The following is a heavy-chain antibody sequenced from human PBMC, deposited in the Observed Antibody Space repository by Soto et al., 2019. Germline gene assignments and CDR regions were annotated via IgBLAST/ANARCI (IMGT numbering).Heavy chain of an antibody. V-gene: IGHV1-18*01. CDR3: ARDLDGSGSYFTGY. J-gene: IGHJ4*02. D-gene: IGHD3-10*01. CDR2: ISPYNGNT. CDR1: GYTFTSCG. Sequence: SVKVSCKASGYTFTSCGISWVRQAPGQGLEWMGWISPYNGNTNYAQKLQGRVTVTTDTSTSTAYMELRSLTSDDTAVYYCARDLDGSGSYFTGYWGQGTLVTVSS.